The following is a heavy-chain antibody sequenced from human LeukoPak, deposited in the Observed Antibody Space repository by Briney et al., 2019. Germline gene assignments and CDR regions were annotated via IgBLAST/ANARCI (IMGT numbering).Heavy chain of an antibody. Sequence: SETLSLTCAVDGGSFSGYYWNWIRQPPGTGLEWIGEIDYFGSTTYNPSLKSRVTISVDTSKNQFSLKLTSVTAADTAVYYCARGRYYFDSSGHFYWGQGTLVTVPS. CDR1: GGSFSGYY. V-gene: IGHV4-34*01. J-gene: IGHJ4*02. CDR2: IDYFGST. D-gene: IGHD3-22*01. CDR3: ARGRYYFDSSGHFY.